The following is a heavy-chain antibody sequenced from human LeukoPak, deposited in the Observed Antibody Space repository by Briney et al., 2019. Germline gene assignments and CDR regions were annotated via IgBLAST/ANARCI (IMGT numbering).Heavy chain of an antibody. CDR1: GYTFTGYY. V-gene: IGHV1-18*04. CDR2: ISTYNGNT. J-gene: IGHJ4*02. D-gene: IGHD6-13*01. Sequence: VASVKVSCKASGYTFTGYYMHWVRQAPGQGLEWMGWISTYNGNTKYAQKLQGRVTMTTDTSTSTAYMELRSLRSDDTAVYYCARNFCSSSWCDFDYWGQGTLVTVSS. CDR3: ARNFCSSSWCDFDY.